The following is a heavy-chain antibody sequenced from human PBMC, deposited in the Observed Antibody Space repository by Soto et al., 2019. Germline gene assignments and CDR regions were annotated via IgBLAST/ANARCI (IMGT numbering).Heavy chain of an antibody. V-gene: IGHV6-1*01. CDR1: GDRVSSNSAA. CDR3: ARVVPYSSSWALESNYGMDV. J-gene: IGHJ6*02. Sequence: SQTLSLTCPISGDRVSSNSAAWKWIRQSPSRGLEWLGRTYYRSKWYNDYAVSVKSRITINPDTSKNQFSLQLNSVTPEDTAVYYCARVVPYSSSWALESNYGMDVWGQGTTVTVSS. CDR2: TYYRSKWYN. D-gene: IGHD6-13*01.